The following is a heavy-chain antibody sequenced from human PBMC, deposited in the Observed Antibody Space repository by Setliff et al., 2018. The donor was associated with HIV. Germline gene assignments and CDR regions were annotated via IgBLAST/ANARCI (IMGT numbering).Heavy chain of an antibody. V-gene: IGHV4-39*07. J-gene: IGHJ6*03. CDR1: GGSLSISNYY. CDR3: ARSGLYRGYSSRRYYYYMDV. CDR2: IYYSGNH. D-gene: IGHD6-13*01. Sequence: SETLSLTCTVSGGSLSISNYYWGWICHPPGKGLEWIGNIYYSGNHQLQPVPQESRHHVNRHVREAVLPVAYLSSVTAADTAVYYCARSGLYRGYSSRRYYYYMDVWGKGTTVTVSS.